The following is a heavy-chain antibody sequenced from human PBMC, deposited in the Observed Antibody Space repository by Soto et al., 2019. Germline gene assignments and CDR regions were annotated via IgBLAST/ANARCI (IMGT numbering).Heavy chain of an antibody. CDR3: ARALYYYDNSGLAF. CDR1: GYTFTSYG. D-gene: IGHD3-22*01. J-gene: IGHJ4*02. V-gene: IGHV1-18*01. CDR2: INIYGGGT. Sequence: QVHLEQSGPEVKKPGASVKVSCKASGYTFTSYGISWVRLAPGQGLEWMGWINIYGGGTNYAQKYQDRVTMXXXTXXNNVYLEMRSLTSDDTAIYYCARALYYYDNSGLAFWGQGTLVTVSS.